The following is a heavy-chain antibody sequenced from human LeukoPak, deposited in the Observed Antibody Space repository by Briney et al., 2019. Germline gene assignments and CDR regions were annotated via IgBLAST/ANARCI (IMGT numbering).Heavy chain of an antibody. CDR1: GGTFSSYA. J-gene: IGHJ4*02. V-gene: IGHV1-69*13. CDR2: IILIFGTA. Sequence: SVKVSCKASGGTFSSYAISWVRQAPGQGLEWMGGIILIFGTANYAQKFQGRVTITADESTSTAYMELSSLRSEDTAVYYCARDRGLDYYDSSGFDYWGQGTLVTVSS. D-gene: IGHD3-22*01. CDR3: ARDRGLDYYDSSGFDY.